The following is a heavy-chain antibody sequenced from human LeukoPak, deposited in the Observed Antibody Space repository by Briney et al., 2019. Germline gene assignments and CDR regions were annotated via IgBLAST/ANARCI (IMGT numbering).Heavy chain of an antibody. CDR1: GGSISSSSYY. V-gene: IGHV4-39*07. Sequence: SETLSLTCKVSGGSISSSSYYWGWIRQPPGKGLEWIGNIFHSGTTHYNPSLKSRVNMSVDTSNNQFSLKLSSVTAADMAVYYCASQWTIFDAFDIWGQGTMVTVSS. J-gene: IGHJ3*02. CDR3: ASQWTIFDAFDI. D-gene: IGHD2-8*01. CDR2: IFHSGTT.